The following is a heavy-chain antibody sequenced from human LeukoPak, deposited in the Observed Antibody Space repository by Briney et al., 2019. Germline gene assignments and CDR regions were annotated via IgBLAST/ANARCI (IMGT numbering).Heavy chain of an antibody. V-gene: IGHV1-2*02. CDR2: INPNSGGT. Sequence: GASVKVSCKASGYTFTGYYMHWVRQAPGQGLEWMGWINPNSGGTNYAQKFQGRVTMTRDTSISTAYMELSRLRSDDTAVYYCAISLFWSGLMPGYWGQGTLVTVSS. D-gene: IGHD3-3*01. CDR1: GYTFTGYY. CDR3: AISLFWSGLMPGY. J-gene: IGHJ4*02.